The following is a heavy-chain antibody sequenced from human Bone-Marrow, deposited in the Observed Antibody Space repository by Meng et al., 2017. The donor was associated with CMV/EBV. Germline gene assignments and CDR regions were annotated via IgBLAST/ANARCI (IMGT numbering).Heavy chain of an antibody. V-gene: IGHV3-66*02. Sequence: GESLKISCAASGFTVSGNYMSWVRQAPGKGLEWVSVIYSGGTTYYADSVKGRFTISRDNSKNTLYLQMNSLRAEDTAVYYCASRTEYYYYGMDVWGQGTTVTSP. D-gene: IGHD1-14*01. CDR3: ASRTEYYYYGMDV. J-gene: IGHJ6*02. CDR2: IYSGGTT. CDR1: GFTVSGNY.